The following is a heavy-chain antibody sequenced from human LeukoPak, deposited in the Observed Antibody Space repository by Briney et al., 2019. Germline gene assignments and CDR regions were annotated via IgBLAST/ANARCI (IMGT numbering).Heavy chain of an antibody. V-gene: IGHV3-23*01. J-gene: IGHJ4*02. CDR3: ARKLWHRNDC. CDR1: GFTFSSYT. D-gene: IGHD3-16*01. Sequence: GGSLRLSCTASGFTFSSYTMSWVRQAPGKGLKWVSTITTGEPNTYYADSVEGRFTVSRDNFKNTLYLQMNSLRAEDTALYYCARKLWHRNDCWGQGTLVTVSS. CDR2: ITTGEPNT.